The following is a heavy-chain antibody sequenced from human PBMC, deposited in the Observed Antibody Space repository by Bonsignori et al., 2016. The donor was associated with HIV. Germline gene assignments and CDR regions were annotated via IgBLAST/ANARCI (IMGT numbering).Heavy chain of an antibody. V-gene: IGHV4-34*02. J-gene: IGHJ4*02. CDR3: ARHFVRGSYRSFDL. CDR1: DESFSGYY. CDR2: INQSGRA. Sequence: QGQLQQWGAGLLKPSETLSLTCGVSDESFSGYYWSWLRQTPGKGLEWIGEINQSGRANSSPSLESRVTMSIDTSKKQLSLKVTSVTAADTAVYYCARHFVRGSYRSFDLWGQGTLVAVSS. D-gene: IGHD3-16*02.